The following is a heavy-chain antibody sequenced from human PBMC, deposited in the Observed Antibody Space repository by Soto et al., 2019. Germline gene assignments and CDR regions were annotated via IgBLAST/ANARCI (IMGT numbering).Heavy chain of an antibody. Sequence: SCAASGFTFSSYAMHWVRQAPGKGLEWVAVISYDGSNKHYVDSVKGRFTISRDDSKNTLYLQMNSLRAEDTAVYYCARSSGWYYFDYWGQGTLVTVSS. CDR3: ARSSGWYYFDY. J-gene: IGHJ4*02. D-gene: IGHD6-19*01. CDR1: GFTFSSYA. CDR2: ISYDGSNK. V-gene: IGHV3-30-3*01.